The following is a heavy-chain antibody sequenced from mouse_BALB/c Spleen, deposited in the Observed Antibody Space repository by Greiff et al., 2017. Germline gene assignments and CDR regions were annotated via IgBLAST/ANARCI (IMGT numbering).Heavy chain of an antibody. V-gene: IGHV5-4*02. CDR1: GFTFSDYY. CDR3: ARGGNYAMDY. Sequence: EVKLMESGGGLVKPGGSLKLSCAASGFTFSDYYMYWVRQTPEKRLEWVATISDGGSYTYYPDSVKGRFTISRDNAKNSLYLQMSSLKSEDTAMYYCARGGNYAMDYWGQGTSVTVSS. J-gene: IGHJ4*01. CDR2: ISDGGSYT.